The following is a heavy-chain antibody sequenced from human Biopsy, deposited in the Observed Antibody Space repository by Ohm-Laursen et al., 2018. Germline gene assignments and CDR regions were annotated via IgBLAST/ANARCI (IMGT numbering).Heavy chain of an antibody. J-gene: IGHJ4*02. CDR1: GGPSSNYA. CDR3: AADADGYYTEFDY. CDR2: IVPILGHL. Sequence: SVKVSCKASGGPSSNYAFSWVRQAPGKGLEWVGRIVPILGHLNYAQRFQGRVSITADKSTTYVYMELSRLTSGDTAVYYCAADADGYYTEFDYWGPGTLVTVSS. V-gene: IGHV1-69*04. D-gene: IGHD3-3*01.